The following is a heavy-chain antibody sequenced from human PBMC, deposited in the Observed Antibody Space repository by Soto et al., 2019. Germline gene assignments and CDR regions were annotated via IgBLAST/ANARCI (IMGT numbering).Heavy chain of an antibody. CDR1: GGTFSSYT. D-gene: IGHD2-15*01. V-gene: IGHV1-69*08. CDR2: IIPILGIA. J-gene: IGHJ5*02. CDR3: ARDICSGGSCYPPRVYDP. Sequence: QVQLVQSGAEVKKPGSSVKVSCKASGGTFSSYTISWVRQAPGQGLEWMGRIIPILGIANYAQKFQGRVTITADTSTSTAYMELSSLRSEDTAVYYCARDICSGGSCYPPRVYDPWGQGTLVTVSS.